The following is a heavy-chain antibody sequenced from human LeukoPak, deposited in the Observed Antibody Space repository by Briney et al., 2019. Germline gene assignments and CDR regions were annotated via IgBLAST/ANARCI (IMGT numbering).Heavy chain of an antibody. CDR2: INHSGST. Sequence: SETLSLTCAVYGGSFSGYYWSWIRQPPGKGLEWIGEINHSGSTNYNPSLKSRVTISVDTSKNQFPLKLSSVTAADTAVYYCARGRYDSSGYLPKIFDAFDIWGQGAMVTVSS. D-gene: IGHD3-22*01. CDR1: GGSFSGYY. CDR3: ARGRYDSSGYLPKIFDAFDI. J-gene: IGHJ3*02. V-gene: IGHV4-34*01.